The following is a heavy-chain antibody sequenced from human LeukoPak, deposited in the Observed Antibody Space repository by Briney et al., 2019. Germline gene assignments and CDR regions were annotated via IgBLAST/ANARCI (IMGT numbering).Heavy chain of an antibody. D-gene: IGHD5-18*01. V-gene: IGHV1-8*01. CDR2: MNPNSGNT. CDR3: AKGYSYSPPWLYYFDY. CDR1: GYTFTSYD. Sequence: ASVKVSCKASGYTFTSYDINWVRQATGQGLEWMGWMNPNSGNTGYAQKFQGRVTMTRNTSISTAYMGLSSLRSEDTAVYYCAKGYSYSPPWLYYFDYWGQGTLVTVSS. J-gene: IGHJ4*02.